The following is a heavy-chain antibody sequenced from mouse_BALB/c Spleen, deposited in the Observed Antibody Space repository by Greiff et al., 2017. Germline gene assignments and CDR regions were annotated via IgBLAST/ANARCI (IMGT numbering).Heavy chain of an antibody. CDR2: IDPSDSYT. J-gene: IGHJ4*01. D-gene: IGHD1-3*01. V-gene: IGHV1-69*02. Sequence: VQLQQPGAELVKPGASVKLSCKASGYTFTSYWMHWVKQRPGQGLEWIGEIDPSDSYTNYNQKFKGKATLTVDKSSSTAYMQLSSLTSEDSAVYYCARRSSGDAMDYWGQGTSVTVSS. CDR3: ARRSSGDAMDY. CDR1: GYTFTSYW.